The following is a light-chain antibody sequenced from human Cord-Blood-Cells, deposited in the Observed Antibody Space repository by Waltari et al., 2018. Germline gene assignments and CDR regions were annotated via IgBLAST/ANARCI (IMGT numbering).Light chain of an antibody. Sequence: QSALTQPDSVSGSPGQSVTIPCTGTSSDVGGYNYVSWYQQHPGKAPKLMIYDVSKRPSGVPDRFSGSKSGNTASLTISGLQAEDEADYYCCSYAGSYVVFGGGTKLTVL. CDR2: DVS. CDR3: CSYAGSYVV. CDR1: SSDVGGYNY. J-gene: IGLJ2*01. V-gene: IGLV2-11*01.